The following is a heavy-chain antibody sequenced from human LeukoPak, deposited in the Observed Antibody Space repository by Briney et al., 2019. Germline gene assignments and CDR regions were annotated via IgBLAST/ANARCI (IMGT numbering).Heavy chain of an antibody. V-gene: IGHV3-30*04. CDR2: ISKDGNSQ. J-gene: IGHJ3*02. CDR3: AGESFDI. CDR1: GFTLSSYA. Sequence: GGSLRLSCAASGFTLSSYALAWVRQAPGKGLEWVAVISKDGNSQNYADSVKGRFTISRDNSKNTLYLQMNSLRPEDTAVYYCAGESFDIWGQGTTVTVSS.